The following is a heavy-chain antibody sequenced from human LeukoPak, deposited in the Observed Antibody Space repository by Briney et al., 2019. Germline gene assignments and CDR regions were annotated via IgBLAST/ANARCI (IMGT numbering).Heavy chain of an antibody. CDR2: INHSGST. J-gene: IGHJ6*03. CDR3: ARDAYSSPMDV. D-gene: IGHD5-18*01. Sequence: SETLSLTCAVYGGSFSDYYWSWIRQPPGKGLEWIGEINHSGSTNYNPSLKSRVTISVDTSKNQFSLKLSSVTAADTAVYYCARDAYSSPMDVWGKGTTVTVSS. V-gene: IGHV4-34*01. CDR1: GGSFSDYY.